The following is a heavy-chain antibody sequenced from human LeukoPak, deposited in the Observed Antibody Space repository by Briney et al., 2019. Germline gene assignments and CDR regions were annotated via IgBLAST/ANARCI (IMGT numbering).Heavy chain of an antibody. D-gene: IGHD3-22*01. Sequence: GASVKVSCKASGYTFTSYDINWVSQATGQGLEWMGWMNPNSGNTGYAQKFQGRVTMTRNTSISKAYMELSSLRSEDTAVYYCARAHSSGYNWFDPWGQGTLVTVSS. J-gene: IGHJ5*02. CDR1: GYTFTSYD. V-gene: IGHV1-8*01. CDR2: MNPNSGNT. CDR3: ARAHSSGYNWFDP.